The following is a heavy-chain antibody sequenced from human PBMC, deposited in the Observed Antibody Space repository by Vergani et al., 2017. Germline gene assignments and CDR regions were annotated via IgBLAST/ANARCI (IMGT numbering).Heavy chain of an antibody. J-gene: IGHJ2*01. Sequence: QVQLVESGGGVVQPGRSLRLSCAASGFTFSNYAMHWVRQAPGKGLEWVAIISNDGTTKYYTDSVKGRFTISRDNSKNTLYLQMNSLRAEDTALYYCVKDIAASGNYWYFDLWGRGTLVTVSS. D-gene: IGHD6-13*01. CDR2: ISNDGTTK. CDR3: VKDIAASGNYWYFDL. V-gene: IGHV3-30-3*01. CDR1: GFTFSNYA.